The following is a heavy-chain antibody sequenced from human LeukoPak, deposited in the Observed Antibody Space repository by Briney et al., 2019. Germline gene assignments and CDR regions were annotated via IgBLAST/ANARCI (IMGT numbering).Heavy chain of an antibody. V-gene: IGHV4-4*07. CDR2: IYTSGST. CDR1: GGSVSSYY. D-gene: IGHD3-22*01. Sequence: SETLSLTCTVSGGSVSSYYWSWIRQPAGKGLEWNGRIYTSGSTNYNPSLKSRVTMSVDTSKNQFSLKLSSVTAADTAVYYCARGGYYYDSSGRNWFDPWGQGTLVTVSS. J-gene: IGHJ5*02. CDR3: ARGGYYYDSSGRNWFDP.